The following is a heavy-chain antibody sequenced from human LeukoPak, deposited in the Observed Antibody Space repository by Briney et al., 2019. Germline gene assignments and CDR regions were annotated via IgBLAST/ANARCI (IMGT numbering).Heavy chain of an antibody. CDR1: GGTFSSYA. Sequence: SVKVSCRASGGTFSSYAISWVRQAPGQGLEWMGGVIPIFGTANYAQKFQGRVTITTDESTSTAYMELSSLRSEDTAVYYCAKSGPFLYMVAGSGGSSFNYWGQGTLVTVSS. CDR3: AKSGPFLYMVAGSGGSSFNY. J-gene: IGHJ4*02. CDR2: VIPIFGTA. V-gene: IGHV1-69*05. D-gene: IGHD3-10*01.